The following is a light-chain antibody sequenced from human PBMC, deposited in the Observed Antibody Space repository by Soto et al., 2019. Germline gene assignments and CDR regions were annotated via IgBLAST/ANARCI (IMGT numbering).Light chain of an antibody. Sequence: QSVLTQPPSASASLGASVTLTCTLSSGYSNYKVDWYQQRPGKGPRFVMRVGTGGIVGSKGDGIPDRFSVLGSGLNRYLTIKNSQEEDESDYHCGADHGSGSNFGRVFGGGTKLTVL. CDR3: GADHGSGSNFGRV. V-gene: IGLV9-49*01. J-gene: IGLJ2*01. CDR1: SGYSNYK. CDR2: VGTGGIVG.